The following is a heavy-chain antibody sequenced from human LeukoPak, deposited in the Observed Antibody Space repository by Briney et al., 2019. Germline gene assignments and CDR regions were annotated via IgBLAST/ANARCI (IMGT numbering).Heavy chain of an antibody. Sequence: GRSLRLSCAASGFTFSSYAMHWVRQAPGKGLEWVAVISYDGSNKYYADSVKGRFTISRDNSKNTLYLQMNSLRAEDTAVYYCARADLYYDFWSGFDYWGQGTLVTVSS. CDR3: ARADLYYDFWSGFDY. V-gene: IGHV3-30-3*01. J-gene: IGHJ4*02. CDR2: ISYDGSNK. D-gene: IGHD3-3*01. CDR1: GFTFSSYA.